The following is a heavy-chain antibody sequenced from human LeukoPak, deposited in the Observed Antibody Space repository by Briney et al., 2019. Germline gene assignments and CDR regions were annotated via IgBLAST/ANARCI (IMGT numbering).Heavy chain of an antibody. CDR1: GFTFSSYS. Sequence: PGGSLRLSCAASGFTFSSYSMNWVRQAPGKGLEWVSYISSSSGTIYYADSVKGRFTISRDNAKNSLYLQMNSLTAEDTAIYFWAREDGGGWGHGTLVIVSS. D-gene: IGHD3-10*01. J-gene: IGHJ4*01. CDR3: AREDGGG. V-gene: IGHV3-48*04. CDR2: ISSSSGTI.